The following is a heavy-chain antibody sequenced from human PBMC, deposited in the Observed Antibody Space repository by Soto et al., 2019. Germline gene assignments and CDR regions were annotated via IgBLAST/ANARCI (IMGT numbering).Heavy chain of an antibody. CDR1: GYTFNRHY. Sequence: QVQLVQSGAEVRKPGASVKVSCKASGYTFNRHYIQWVRQAPGQGLEWMGLIDPSGGDTNYAKKFQGRGTLTSDTSTSTVSMELSSLRSGDTAVYYCAKRRGVGLTRSSFDYWGPGTLVIVSS. CDR2: IDPSGGDT. D-gene: IGHD1-26*01. CDR3: AKRRGVGLTRSSFDY. V-gene: IGHV1-46*02. J-gene: IGHJ4*02.